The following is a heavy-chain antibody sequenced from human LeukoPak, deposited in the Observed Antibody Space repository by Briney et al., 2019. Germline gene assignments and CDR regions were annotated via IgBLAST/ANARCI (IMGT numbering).Heavy chain of an antibody. CDR1: GGSISSYY. CDR3: AREVRGAISYYFDY. V-gene: IGHV4-59*12. CDR2: IYYSGIT. J-gene: IGHJ4*02. D-gene: IGHD3-10*01. Sequence: PSETLSLTCTVSGGSISSYYWSWIRQTPGKGLEWIGYIYYSGITNYNPSLKSRVTISVDTSKNQFSLKLSSVTAADTAVYYCAREVRGAISYYFDYWGQGTLVTVSS.